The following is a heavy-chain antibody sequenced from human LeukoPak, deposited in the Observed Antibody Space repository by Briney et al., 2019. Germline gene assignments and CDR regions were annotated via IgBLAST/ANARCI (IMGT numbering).Heavy chain of an antibody. Sequence: TGRSLRLSCAASGFTFSSYSMNCGRQAPGKGLECVSSISSSSSYIYYADSVKGRFTISRDNAKNSLYLQMNSLRAEDTAVYYCARWGEIYGSGIGYFAYWGQGTLVTVSS. CDR3: ARWGEIYGSGIGYFAY. J-gene: IGHJ4*02. CDR1: GFTFSSYS. CDR2: ISSSSSYI. D-gene: IGHD3-10*01. V-gene: IGHV3-21*01.